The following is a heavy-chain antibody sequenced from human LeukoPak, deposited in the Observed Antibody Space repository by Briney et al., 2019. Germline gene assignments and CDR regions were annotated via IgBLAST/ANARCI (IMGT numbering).Heavy chain of an antibody. Sequence: GGSLRLSCAASEFTFRSYWMNWVRQAPGKGLEWVANINQDGSEKYYVDSVKGRFTISRDNAKNSLSLQMNSLRADDTAVYYCARPHGPYYYYNYMDVWGKGTTVTVSS. V-gene: IGHV3-7*01. CDR2: INQDGSEK. CDR1: EFTFRSYW. J-gene: IGHJ6*03. CDR3: ARPHGPYYYYNYMDV.